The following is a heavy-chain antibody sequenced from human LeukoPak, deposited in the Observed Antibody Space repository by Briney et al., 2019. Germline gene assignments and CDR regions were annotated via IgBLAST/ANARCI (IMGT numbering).Heavy chain of an antibody. CDR3: ARSVAGFDY. CDR1: GGSFSGYY. J-gene: IGHJ4*02. Sequence: SETLSLTCAVSGGSFSGYYWSWIRQPPGKGLEWIGEINHSGSTNYNPSLKSRVTISLDTSKNQFSLKLSSVTAADTAVYYCARSVAGFDYWGQGTLVTVSS. CDR2: INHSGST. V-gene: IGHV4-34*01. D-gene: IGHD6-19*01.